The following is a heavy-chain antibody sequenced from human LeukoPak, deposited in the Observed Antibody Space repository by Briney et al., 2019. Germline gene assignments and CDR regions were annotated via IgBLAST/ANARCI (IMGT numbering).Heavy chain of an antibody. CDR2: IKEDGSEI. V-gene: IGHV3-7*01. CDR3: ARDRGYSTFDY. D-gene: IGHD4-23*01. J-gene: IGHJ4*02. Sequence: GGSLRPSCAASAFTFSNYWMSWVRQAPGKGLEWVANIKEDGSEINYVDSVKGRFTISRDNAKNSLYLQMNSLRVDDTAVYYCARDRGYSTFDYWGQGTLVTVSS. CDR1: AFTFSNYW.